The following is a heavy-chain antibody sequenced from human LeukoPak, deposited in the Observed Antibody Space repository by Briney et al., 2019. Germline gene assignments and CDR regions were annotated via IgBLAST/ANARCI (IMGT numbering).Heavy chain of an antibody. J-gene: IGHJ5*02. CDR1: GGSISSSSYY. D-gene: IGHD3-3*01. V-gene: IGHV4-39*07. CDR2: IYYSGST. Sequence: SETLSLTCTVSGGSISSSSYYWGWIRQPPGKGLEWIGSIYYSGSTYYNPSLKSRVTISVDTSKNQFSLKLSSVTAADTAVYYCARDLEASNYDFWSGYYVSYWFDPWGQGTLVTVSS. CDR3: ARDLEASNYDFWSGYYVSYWFDP.